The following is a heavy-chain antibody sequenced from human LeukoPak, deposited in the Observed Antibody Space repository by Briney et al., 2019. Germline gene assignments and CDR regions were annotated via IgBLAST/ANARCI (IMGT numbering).Heavy chain of an antibody. CDR1: GYTFTRYG. Sequence: GASVKVSCKASGYTFTRYGISWVRQAPGQGLEWMGWISTYNGYANYAQKLQGRVTMTTETSTSTAYMELRSLRSDDTAVYYCARNSSDWYGYMDVRGKGTTVTVSS. J-gene: IGHJ6*04. D-gene: IGHD6-19*01. CDR2: ISTYNGYA. CDR3: ARNSSDWYGYMDV. V-gene: IGHV1-18*01.